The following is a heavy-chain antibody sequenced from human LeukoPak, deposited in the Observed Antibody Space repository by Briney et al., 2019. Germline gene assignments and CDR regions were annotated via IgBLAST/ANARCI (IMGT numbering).Heavy chain of an antibody. CDR2: ISGSGSRT. D-gene: IGHD3-3*01. V-gene: IGHV3-23*01. Sequence: PEGSLRVSCAASGFTFSFYAMSWVRQAPGKGPEWVSGISGSGSRTYYADSVKGRFIISRDNDENTLYLQMHSLRADDTAVYYCAKDPHFDFWSGYSYHLDQWGQGTLVAVSS. CDR3: AKDPHFDFWSGYSYHLDQ. CDR1: GFTFSFYA. J-gene: IGHJ4*02.